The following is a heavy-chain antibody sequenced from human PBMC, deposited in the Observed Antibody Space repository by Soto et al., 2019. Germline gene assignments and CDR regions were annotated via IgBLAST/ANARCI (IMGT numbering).Heavy chain of an antibody. CDR3: ARKWKSLCQLDV. CDR2: TIGSGDTS. V-gene: IGHV3-23*01. CDR1: GFTFSYYA. D-gene: IGHD3-10*01. Sequence: EVQLLESGGGLVQPGGSLRLTCAASGFTFSYYAMTWVRQAPGKGLEWVSSTIGSGDTSYYADSVKGRFTMSRDNSKNTVFLEMNSLRVEDTAVYYCARKWKSLCQLDVWGRGTLVTVSS. J-gene: IGHJ2*01.